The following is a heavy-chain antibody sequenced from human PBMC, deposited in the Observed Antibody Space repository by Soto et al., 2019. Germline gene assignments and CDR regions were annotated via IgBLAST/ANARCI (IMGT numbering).Heavy chain of an antibody. Sequence: PSETLSLTCTVSGGSISSSSYYWGWIRQPPGKGLEWIGSIYYSGSTYYNPSLKSRVTISVDTSKNHFSLKLSSVTAADTAVYYCARHASIAARPDYYYGMDVWGQGTTVTVSS. CDR3: ARHASIAARPDYYYGMDV. D-gene: IGHD6-6*01. J-gene: IGHJ6*02. CDR1: GGSISSSSYY. CDR2: IYYSGST. V-gene: IGHV4-39*01.